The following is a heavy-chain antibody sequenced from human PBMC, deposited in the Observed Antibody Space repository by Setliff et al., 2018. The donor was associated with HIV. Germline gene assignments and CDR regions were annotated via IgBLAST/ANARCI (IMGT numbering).Heavy chain of an antibody. CDR1: GFIFGDYA. D-gene: IGHD4-17*01. J-gene: IGHJ4*02. CDR3: TRYKLTSVMSNFDY. Sequence: GESLKISCTTSGFIFGDYAMSWVRQAPGKGLQWVAFTRSKAYGGTTEYAASVKGRFTISRDDSKNIAYLQMGSLKTEDTAVYFCTRYKLTSVMSNFDYWFLGTLFTVSS. CDR2: TRSKAYGGTT. V-gene: IGHV3-49*04.